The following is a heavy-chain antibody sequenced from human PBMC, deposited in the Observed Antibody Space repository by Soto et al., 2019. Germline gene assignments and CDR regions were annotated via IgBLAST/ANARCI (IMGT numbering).Heavy chain of an antibody. CDR1: GGTFSSYA. CDR3: ARGEYYDFWSPNYYYGMDV. CDR2: IIPIFGTA. J-gene: IGHJ6*02. V-gene: IGHV1-69*13. Sequence: SVKVSCKASGGTFSSYAISWVRQAPGQGLEWMGGIIPIFGTANYAQKFQGRVTITADESTSTAYMELSSLRSEDTAVYYCARGEYYDFWSPNYYYGMDVWGQGTTVTVSS. D-gene: IGHD3-3*01.